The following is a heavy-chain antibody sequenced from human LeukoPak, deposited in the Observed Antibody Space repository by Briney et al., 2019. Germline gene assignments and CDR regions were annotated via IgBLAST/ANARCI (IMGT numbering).Heavy chain of an antibody. CDR1: GGSISSSSYY. J-gene: IGHJ5*02. D-gene: IGHD6-13*01. CDR2: IYYSGST. Sequence: PSETLSLTCTVSGGSISSSSYYWGWIRQPPGKGLEWIGSIYYSGSTYYNPSLKSRVTISVDTSKNQFSLKLSSVTAADTAVYYCARHTFSSSWSNWFDPWGQGTLVTVSS. CDR3: ARHTFSSSWSNWFDP. V-gene: IGHV4-39*01.